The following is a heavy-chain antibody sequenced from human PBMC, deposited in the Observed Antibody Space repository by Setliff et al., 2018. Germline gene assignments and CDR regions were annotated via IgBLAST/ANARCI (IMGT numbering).Heavy chain of an antibody. Sequence: PSEILSLTCTVSGGSISGYYWSWIRQPPGKGLEWIGDIYKGGSTYYNPSPRSRVSMSLDTSKRQVSLNLNSVTAADTGVYYCATRTFAVIPHSGLGLDYFYGMDVWGRGTTVTVSS. V-gene: IGHV4-59*04. J-gene: IGHJ6*02. CDR3: ATRTFAVIPHSGLGLDYFYGMDV. CDR1: GGSISGYY. CDR2: IYKGGST. D-gene: IGHD2-21*01.